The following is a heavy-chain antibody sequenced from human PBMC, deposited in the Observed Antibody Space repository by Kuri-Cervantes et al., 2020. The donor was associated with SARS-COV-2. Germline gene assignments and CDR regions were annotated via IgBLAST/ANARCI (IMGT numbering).Heavy chain of an antibody. J-gene: IGHJ4*02. CDR2: TNHSGST. Sequence: SETLSLTCAVYGGSFSGYYWSWIRQPPGKGLEWIGETNHSGSTNYNPSLKSRVTISVDTSKNQFSLKLSSVTAADTAVYYCARQRGGFLEWLLYYDYWGQGTLVTVSS. CDR1: GGSFSGYY. CDR3: ARQRGGFLEWLLYYDY. D-gene: IGHD3-3*01. V-gene: IGHV4-34*01.